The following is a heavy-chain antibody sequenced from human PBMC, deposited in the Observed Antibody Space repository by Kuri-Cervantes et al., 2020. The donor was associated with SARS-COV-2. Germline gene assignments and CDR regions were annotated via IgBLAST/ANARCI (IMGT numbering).Heavy chain of an antibody. Sequence: GGSLRLSCVASGFNFSTTDMHWVRQAPGKGLEWVTFISSDGKNKKCMASGKGRFTISRDNSKNTLYLQMNSLRAEDTAVYYCAKPHYSKAYYYYGMDVWGQGTTVTVSS. D-gene: IGHD4-11*01. V-gene: IGHV3-30*18. CDR2: ISSDGKNK. CDR1: GFNFSTTD. CDR3: AKPHYSKAYYYYGMDV. J-gene: IGHJ6*02.